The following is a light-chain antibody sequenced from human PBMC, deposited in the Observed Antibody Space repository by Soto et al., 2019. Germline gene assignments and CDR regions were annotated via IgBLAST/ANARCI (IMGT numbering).Light chain of an antibody. Sequence: DLQMTQSPSSLSASVGDRVTITCQASQEISNYLNWYQQKPGKAPKLLIFDASNVETGVPSRFSGSGSGTDFTFTIHSLQPEDAATYYCQQYEDLPLTFGGGTKVGIK. CDR2: DAS. V-gene: IGKV1-33*01. CDR3: QQYEDLPLT. J-gene: IGKJ4*01. CDR1: QEISNY.